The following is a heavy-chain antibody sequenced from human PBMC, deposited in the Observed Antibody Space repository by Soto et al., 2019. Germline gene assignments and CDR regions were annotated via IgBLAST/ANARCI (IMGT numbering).Heavy chain of an antibody. V-gene: IGHV3-30*18. CDR2: ISYDGSAE. CDR3: AKDERREIQLTYLTYGLDV. CDR1: GFTFSGFA. Sequence: QVQLVESGGGVVQPGRSLRLSCAASGFTFSGFAMHWVRQAPGKGLEWLAVISYDGSAEYYTDSVKGRVTISRDNSKNMVFLQMNSLRAEDTAVYYCAKDERREIQLTYLTYGLDVWGQGTTVTVSS. J-gene: IGHJ6*02.